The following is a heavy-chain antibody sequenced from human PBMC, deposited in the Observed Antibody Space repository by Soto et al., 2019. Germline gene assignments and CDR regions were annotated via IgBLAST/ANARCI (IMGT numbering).Heavy chain of an antibody. CDR3: SRGLLAFYCSGGSCPSEDV. CDR1: GGSFSGYY. Sequence: PSETLSLTCAVYGGSFSGYYWSWIRQPPGKGLEWIGEINHSGSTNYNPSIKSRVTISVNTSKNQLSLKLRSVTAADTAVYYCSRGLLAFYCSGGSCPSEDVWGKGTTVTVSS. D-gene: IGHD2-15*01. V-gene: IGHV4-34*01. CDR2: INHSGST. J-gene: IGHJ6*04.